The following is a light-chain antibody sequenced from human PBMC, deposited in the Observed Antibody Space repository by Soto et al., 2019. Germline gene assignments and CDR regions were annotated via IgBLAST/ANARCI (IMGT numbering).Light chain of an antibody. J-gene: IGKJ5*01. CDR2: DTS. CDR3: QQYNTWTSIT. Sequence: EIVMTQSPVTLSVSPVERATLSFSASQSVSRKLVWYQQKPGQAPRLLIYDTSTRATGIPARFSGSGSGTEFTLTISSLQSEDFAVYYCQQYNTWTSITFGQGTRLEI. CDR1: QSVSRK. V-gene: IGKV3-15*01.